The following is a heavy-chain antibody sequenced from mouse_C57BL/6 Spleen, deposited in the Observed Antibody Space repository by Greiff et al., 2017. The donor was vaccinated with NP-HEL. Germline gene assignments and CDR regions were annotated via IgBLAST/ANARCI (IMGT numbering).Heavy chain of an antibody. CDR2: IYPRSGNT. V-gene: IGHV1-81*01. Sequence: VQLQQSGAELARPGASVKLSCKASGYTFTSYGISWVKQRTGQGLEWIGEIYPRSGNTYYNEKFKGKATLTADKSSSTAYMELRSLISEDSAVYFCARGRLTMPAYFDYWGQGTTLTVSS. CDR1: GYTFTSYG. J-gene: IGHJ2*01. CDR3: ARGRLTMPAYFDY. D-gene: IGHD1-1*02.